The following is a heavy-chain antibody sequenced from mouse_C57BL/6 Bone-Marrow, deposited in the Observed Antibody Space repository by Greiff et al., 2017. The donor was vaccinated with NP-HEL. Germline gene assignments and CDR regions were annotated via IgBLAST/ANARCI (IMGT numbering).Heavy chain of an antibody. CDR1: GYSFTGYF. CDR3: ARGPFAY. Sequence: EVKVVESGPELVKPGDSVKISCKASGYSFTGYFLNWVMQSHGKSLEWIGRINPYNGDTFYNQKFKGKATLTVDKSSSTAHMELRSLTSEDSAVYYCARGPFAYWGQGTLVTVSA. CDR2: INPYNGDT. J-gene: IGHJ3*01. V-gene: IGHV1-20*01.